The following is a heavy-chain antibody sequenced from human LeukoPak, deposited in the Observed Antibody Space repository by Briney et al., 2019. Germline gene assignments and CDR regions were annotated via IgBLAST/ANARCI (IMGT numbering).Heavy chain of an antibody. CDR3: ARGSWSSSSNLD. V-gene: IGHV1-2*02. J-gene: IGHJ4*02. Sequence: MGWINPNSGGTNYAQKFQGRVTMTRDTSISTAYMELSRLRSDDTAVYYCARGSWSSSSNLDWGQGTLVTVSS. CDR2: INPNSGGT. D-gene: IGHD6-6*01.